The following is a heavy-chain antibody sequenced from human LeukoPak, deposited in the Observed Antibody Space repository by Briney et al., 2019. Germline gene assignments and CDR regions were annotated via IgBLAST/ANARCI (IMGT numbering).Heavy chain of an antibody. V-gene: IGHV3-48*01. CDR3: AKWRSTMVRD. Sequence: GGSLRLSCAASAFPFSSYSMNWVRQAPRKGLEWVSYISSSSSTIYYADSVKGRFTISRDNAKNSLYLQMNSLRAEDTAVYYCAKWRSTMVRDWGRGTLVTVSS. D-gene: IGHD3-10*01. J-gene: IGHJ4*02. CDR1: AFPFSSYS. CDR2: ISSSSSTI.